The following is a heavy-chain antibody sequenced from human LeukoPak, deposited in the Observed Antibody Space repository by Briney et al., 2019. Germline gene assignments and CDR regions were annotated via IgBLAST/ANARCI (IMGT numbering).Heavy chain of an antibody. Sequence: QPGGSLRLSCAASGFTVSSNYMSWVRQAPGKGLEWVSVISGNGGSTHYADSVKGRFTISRDNSKNTLYLQMNSLRAEDTAVYYCAKESPRFDYWGQVTLVTVSS. V-gene: IGHV3-23*01. J-gene: IGHJ4*02. CDR1: GFTVSSNY. CDR2: ISGNGGST. CDR3: AKESPRFDY.